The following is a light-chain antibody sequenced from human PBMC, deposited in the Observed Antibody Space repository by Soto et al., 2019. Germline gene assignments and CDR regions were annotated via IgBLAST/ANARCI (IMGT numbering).Light chain of an antibody. CDR1: SSDVGGYNY. J-gene: IGLJ1*01. V-gene: IGLV2-14*03. CDR2: DVS. Sequence: QSVLSQPASVSGSPGQSITISCTGTSSDVGGYNYVSWYQQHPGKAPKLMIYDVSNRPSGVSDRFSGSKSGNTASLIVSRLQPEDEADYYCCSYTGTNSPYVFGTGTRSPS. CDR3: CSYTGTNSPYV.